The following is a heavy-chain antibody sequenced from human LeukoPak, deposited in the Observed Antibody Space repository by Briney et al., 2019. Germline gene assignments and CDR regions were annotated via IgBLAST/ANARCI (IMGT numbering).Heavy chain of an antibody. V-gene: IGHV4-34*01. Sequence: PSETLSLTCAVYGGSFSGYYWSWIRQPPGKGLEWIGEINHREINHSGNTNYNPSLKSRVTISVDTSKNQFSLKLSSVTAADTAVYYCARGFSRVYIHGYSYGHRFDYWGQGTLVTVSS. CDR1: GGSFSGYY. CDR2: INHSGNT. D-gene: IGHD5-18*01. J-gene: IGHJ4*02. CDR3: ARGFSRVYIHGYSYGHRFDY.